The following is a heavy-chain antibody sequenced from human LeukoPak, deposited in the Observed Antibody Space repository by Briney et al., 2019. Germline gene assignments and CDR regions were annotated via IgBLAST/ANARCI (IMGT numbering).Heavy chain of an antibody. Sequence: GGSLRLSCAASGFTFSSHAMHWVRQAPGKGMEYVSAISSNGGSTYYADSVKGRFTISRDNSKNTLYLQMSSLRAEDTAVYYCVKGGNGDLYYFDYWGQGTLVTVSS. CDR2: ISSNGGST. J-gene: IGHJ4*02. CDR1: GFTFSSHA. V-gene: IGHV3-64D*06. CDR3: VKGGNGDLYYFDY. D-gene: IGHD4-17*01.